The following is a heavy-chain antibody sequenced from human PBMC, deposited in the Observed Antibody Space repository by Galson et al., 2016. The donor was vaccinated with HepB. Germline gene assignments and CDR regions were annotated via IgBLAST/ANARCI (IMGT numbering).Heavy chain of an antibody. CDR2: IKEDGSEK. D-gene: IGHD4-23*01. CDR3: ARVFGADYGGIWYSDL. CDR1: GFILTNYW. V-gene: IGHV3-7*01. Sequence: SLRLSCAVSGFILTNYWMTWVRQAPGKGLEWVAIIKEDGSEKYYVGSVAGRFTISRDNPKKSVYLQMTSLSAEDTALHYCARVFGADYGGIWYSDLWGRGTLVTVSS. J-gene: IGHJ2*01.